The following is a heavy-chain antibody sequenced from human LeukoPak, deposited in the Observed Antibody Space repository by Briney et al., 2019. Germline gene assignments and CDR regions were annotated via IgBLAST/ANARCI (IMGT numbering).Heavy chain of an antibody. D-gene: IGHD3-9*01. CDR2: FTAYNVNT. CDR1: GYTFTRYG. J-gene: IGHJ6*03. Sequence: GASLKVSCKASGYTFTRYGISWVRQAPGQGVEWRGWFTAYNVNTNSAQKLQGRVTMTTETSASTAYMELRSLRSDDTAVYYCARDRSREYYDILTGYYTYYYYMDVWGKGTTVTVSS. CDR3: ARDRSREYYDILTGYYTYYYYMDV. V-gene: IGHV1-18*01.